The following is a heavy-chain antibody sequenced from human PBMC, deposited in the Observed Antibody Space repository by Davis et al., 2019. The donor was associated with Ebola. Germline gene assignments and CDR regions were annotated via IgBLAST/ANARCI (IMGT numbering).Heavy chain of an antibody. CDR1: GFTFSGFE. D-gene: IGHD1-14*01. CDR3: ARATGADY. CDR2: VTPDGSNK. V-gene: IGHV3-30*04. Sequence: GESLKISCAASGFTFSGFEIHWIRQAPGKGLEWVALVTPDGSNKYYADSLKGRFTISRDNSENTVLLQMNGLKTDDTAMYYCARATGADYWGQGTLVTVSS. J-gene: IGHJ4*02.